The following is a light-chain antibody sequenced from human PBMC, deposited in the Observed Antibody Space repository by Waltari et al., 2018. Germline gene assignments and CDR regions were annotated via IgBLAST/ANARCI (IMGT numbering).Light chain of an antibody. Sequence: DIVMTQSPLSLPVDPGEPASISCRSSRSLLHSNGYNYLDWYLQRPGQPPQLLIYLVSTRASGVPDRFSGSGSGTDFTLKISRVEAEDGGVYYCMQALQTPWTFGQGTKVEIK. CDR2: LVS. CDR3: MQALQTPWT. V-gene: IGKV2-28*01. J-gene: IGKJ1*01. CDR1: RSLLHSNGYNY.